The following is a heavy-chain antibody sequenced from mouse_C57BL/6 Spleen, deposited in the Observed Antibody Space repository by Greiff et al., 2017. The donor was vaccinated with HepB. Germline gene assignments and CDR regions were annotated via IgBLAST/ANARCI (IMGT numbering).Heavy chain of an antibody. D-gene: IGHD1-1*01. CDR3: ARKDLLRLYAMDY. Sequence: VKLMESGPGLVQPSQSLSITCTVSGFSLTSYGVHWVRQSPGKGLEWLGVIWSGGSTDYNAAFISRLSISKDNSKSQVFFKMNSLQADDTAIYYCARKDLLRLYAMDYWGQGTSVTVSS. V-gene: IGHV2-2*01. CDR2: IWSGGST. CDR1: GFSLTSYG. J-gene: IGHJ4*01.